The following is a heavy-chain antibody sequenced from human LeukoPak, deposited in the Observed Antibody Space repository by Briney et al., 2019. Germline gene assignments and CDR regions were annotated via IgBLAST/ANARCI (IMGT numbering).Heavy chain of an antibody. J-gene: IGHJ4*02. V-gene: IGHV3-48*03. CDR3: ARDYNFDY. Sequence: GGSLRLSCASSGYTFSSYEMTWVRQPPGKGLEWISYISSSGSAIYYADSVKGRFTISRDNAKNSLYLQMNSLGAEDTAVYYCARDYNFDYWGQGTLVTVSS. CDR2: ISSSGSAI. CDR1: GYTFSSYE.